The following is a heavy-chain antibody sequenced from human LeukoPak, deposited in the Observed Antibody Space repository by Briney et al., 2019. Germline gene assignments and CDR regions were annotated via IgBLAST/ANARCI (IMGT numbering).Heavy chain of an antibody. V-gene: IGHV1-69*05. CDR1: GGTFSSYA. Sequence: SVKVSCKASGGTFSSYAISWVRQAPGQGLEWMGGIIPIFGTANYAQKFQGRVTITTDESTSTAYMELSRLRSDDTAVYYCARDRGGYAFDYWGQGTLVTVSS. CDR2: IIPIFGTA. D-gene: IGHD5-12*01. J-gene: IGHJ4*02. CDR3: ARDRGGYAFDY.